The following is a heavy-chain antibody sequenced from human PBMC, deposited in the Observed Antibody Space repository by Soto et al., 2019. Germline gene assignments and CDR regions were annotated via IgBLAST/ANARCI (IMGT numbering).Heavy chain of an antibody. D-gene: IGHD3-10*01. J-gene: IGHJ4*02. Sequence: QVQLVESGGGVVQPGRSLRLSCAASGFTFSSYAMHWVRQAPGKGLEWVAVISYDGSNKYYADSVKGRFTISRDNSKNTLYLQMNTLRAEDTAVYYCARDPRGEGYYFDHWGQGALVTVSS. V-gene: IGHV3-30-3*01. CDR3: ARDPRGEGYYFDH. CDR1: GFTFSSYA. CDR2: ISYDGSNK.